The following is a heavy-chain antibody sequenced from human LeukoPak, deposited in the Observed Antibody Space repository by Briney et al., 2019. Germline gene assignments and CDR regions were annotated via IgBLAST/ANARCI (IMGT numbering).Heavy chain of an antibody. CDR2: ISYDGSNK. J-gene: IGHJ4*02. CDR3: AGGRMRTDFDY. CDR1: GFTFSNYE. V-gene: IGHV3-30*04. Sequence: PGGSLRLSCAASGFTFSNYEMNWVRQAPGKGLEWVAVISYDGSNKYYADSVKGRFTISRDNSKNTLYLQMNSLRPEDTAVYYCAGGRMRTDFDYWGQGTLVTVSS. D-gene: IGHD1-1*01.